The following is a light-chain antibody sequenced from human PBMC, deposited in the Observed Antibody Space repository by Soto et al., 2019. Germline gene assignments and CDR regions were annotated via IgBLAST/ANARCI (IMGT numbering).Light chain of an antibody. CDR1: QSVSST. CDR3: QQYNNWPRT. V-gene: IGKV3-15*01. Sequence: IVMTQSPATLSVSPGERATLSCRASQSVSSTLAWYQQKPGQAPRLLIYGASTRATGIPARFSGSGSGTEFTLTISSLQSEDFAVYYCQQYNNWPRTFGHGTKVDI. J-gene: IGKJ1*01. CDR2: GAS.